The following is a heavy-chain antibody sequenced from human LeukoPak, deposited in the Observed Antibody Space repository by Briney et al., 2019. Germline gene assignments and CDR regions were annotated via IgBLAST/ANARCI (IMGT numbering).Heavy chain of an antibody. CDR3: GTLLSNGPFDY. CDR2: IYPNSGAT. V-gene: IGHV1-2*02. J-gene: IGHJ4*02. CDR1: GYTFTGYY. Sequence: ASVKVSCKASGYTFTGYYMLWARQAPGQGFEWMGWIYPNSGATKYAQKFQGRVTMTRDTSISTAYMELSRLRSDDTAVYYCGTLLSNGPFDYWGQGSLVTVSS.